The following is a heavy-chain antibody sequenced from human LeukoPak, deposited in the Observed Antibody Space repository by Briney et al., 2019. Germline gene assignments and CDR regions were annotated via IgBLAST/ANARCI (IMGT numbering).Heavy chain of an antibody. J-gene: IGHJ4*02. CDR1: GFTFSDYG. Sequence: SGGSLRLSCAASGFTFSDYGMHWVRQAPGKGLEWVSGISAGGGATYSADSVKGRFSISRNNSKNTLYLHMSSLRAEDTAIYYCAKDRQQLANFDCWGQGALVTVSS. V-gene: IGHV3-23*01. CDR3: AKDRQQLANFDC. CDR2: ISAGGGAT. D-gene: IGHD6-13*01.